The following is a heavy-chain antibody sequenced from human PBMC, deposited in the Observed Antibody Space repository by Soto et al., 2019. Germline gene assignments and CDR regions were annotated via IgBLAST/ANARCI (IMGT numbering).Heavy chain of an antibody. V-gene: IGHV4-39*01. Sequence: SETLSLTCTVSGGSISSSSYYWGWIRQPPGKGLEWIGSIYYSGSTYYNPSLKSRVTISVDTSKNQFSLKLSSVTAADTAVYYFSRHHGRWELITDYCGQGTLVTVYS. J-gene: IGHJ4*02. CDR2: IYYSGST. D-gene: IGHD1-26*01. CDR1: GGSISSSSYY. CDR3: SRHHGRWELITDY.